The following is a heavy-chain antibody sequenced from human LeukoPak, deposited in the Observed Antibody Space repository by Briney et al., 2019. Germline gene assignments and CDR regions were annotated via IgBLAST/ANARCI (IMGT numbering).Heavy chain of an antibody. CDR2: ISCDAKNK. Sequence: GRSLRLSCAASGFTFSRYGMHWGRQAPGKGLEWVAVISCDAKNKYYPDSVKGRFTISRDNSKNTLYLQMNSLRAEDTAVYYCVKDWGNCFASGSSYFNYWGQGTPVTVSS. CDR3: VKDWGNCFASGSSYFNY. CDR1: GFTFSRYG. V-gene: IGHV3-30*18. D-gene: IGHD3-10*01. J-gene: IGHJ4*02.